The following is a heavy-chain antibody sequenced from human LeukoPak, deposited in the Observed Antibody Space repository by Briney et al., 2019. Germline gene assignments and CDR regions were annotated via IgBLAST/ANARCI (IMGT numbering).Heavy chain of an antibody. D-gene: IGHD3-22*01. Sequence: SETLSLTCTVSGGSISSSSYYWGWIRQPPGKGLEWIGSIYYSGSTYYNPSLKSRVTISVDTSKNQFSLKLSSVTAADTAVYYCASLYYDSSHGDYWGQGTLVTVSS. CDR1: GGSISSSSYY. J-gene: IGHJ4*02. CDR2: IYYSGST. V-gene: IGHV4-39*07. CDR3: ASLYYDSSHGDY.